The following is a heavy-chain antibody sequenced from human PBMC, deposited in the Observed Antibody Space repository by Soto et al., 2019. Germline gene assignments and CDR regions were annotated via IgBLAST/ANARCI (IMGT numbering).Heavy chain of an antibody. J-gene: IGHJ6*03. CDR3: AHVPGSGQLLYSYYYYMDV. CDR1: GFSSSTSGMC. Sequence: SGPTLVNPTQTLTLTCTFSGFSSSTSGMCVSWIRQPPGKALEWLALIYWDDDKRYSPSLKSRLTITKDTSKNQVVLTLTNMDPVDTATYYCAHVPGSGQLLYSYYYYMDVWGKGATVTVSS. CDR2: IYWDDDK. D-gene: IGHD3-10*01. V-gene: IGHV2-5*08.